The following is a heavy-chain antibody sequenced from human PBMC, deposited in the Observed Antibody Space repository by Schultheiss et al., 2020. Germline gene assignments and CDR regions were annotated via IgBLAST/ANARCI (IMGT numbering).Heavy chain of an antibody. V-gene: IGHV1-69*13. CDR1: GGTFSSYA. D-gene: IGHD5-18*01. CDR3: ARVDTAMVSVGMDV. J-gene: IGHJ6*02. CDR2: IIPIFGTA. Sequence: SVKVSCKASGGTFSSYAISWVRQAPGLGLEWMGGIIPIFGTANYAQKFQGRVTITADESMSTAYMELSSLRSEDTAVYYCARVDTAMVSVGMDVWGQGTTVTVSS.